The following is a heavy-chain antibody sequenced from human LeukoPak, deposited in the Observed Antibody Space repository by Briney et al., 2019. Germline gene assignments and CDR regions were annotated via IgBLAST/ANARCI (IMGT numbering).Heavy chain of an antibody. Sequence: GASVKVSCKASGYTFTGYYMHWVRQASGQGLEWMGWINPNSGGTNYAQKFQGRVTMTRDTSISTAYMELSRLRSDDTAVYYGTRLLGTWNTFDFWGQGTLVTVSS. J-gene: IGHJ4*02. D-gene: IGHD1/OR15-1a*01. CDR2: INPNSGGT. CDR1: GYTFTGYY. CDR3: TRLLGTWNTFDF. V-gene: IGHV1-2*02.